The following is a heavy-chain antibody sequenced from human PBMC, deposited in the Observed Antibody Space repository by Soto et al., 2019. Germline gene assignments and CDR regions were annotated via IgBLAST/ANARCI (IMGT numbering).Heavy chain of an antibody. CDR1: GVKFISYG. D-gene: IGHD6-13*01. Sequence: LSYAASGVKFISYGMHRVRQAPGKGLEWVAVIWYDGSNKYYADSVKGRFTISRDNSKNTLYLQMNSLRAEDTAVYYCARAIRSSSSYYYYGMDVWGQGTTVTVSS. CDR3: ARAIRSSSSYYYYGMDV. V-gene: IGHV3-33*01. CDR2: IWYDGSNK. J-gene: IGHJ6*02.